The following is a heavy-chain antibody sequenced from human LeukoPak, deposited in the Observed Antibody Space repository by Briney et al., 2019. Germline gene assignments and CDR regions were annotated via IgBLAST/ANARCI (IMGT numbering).Heavy chain of an antibody. J-gene: IGHJ5*02. D-gene: IGHD4-17*01. CDR1: GYTFTSYG. Sequence: ASVKVSCKASGYTFTSYGISWVRQAPEQGLEWMGWISAYNGNTNYAQKLQGRVTMTTDTSTSTAYMELRSLRSDDTAVYYCARDFDGDYDQYNWFDPWGQGTLVTVSS. CDR3: ARDFDGDYDQYNWFDP. CDR2: ISAYNGNT. V-gene: IGHV1-18*01.